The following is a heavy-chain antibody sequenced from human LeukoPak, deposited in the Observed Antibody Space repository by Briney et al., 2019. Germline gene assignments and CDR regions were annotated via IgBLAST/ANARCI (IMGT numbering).Heavy chain of an antibody. CDR1: GFTVSSNY. CDR3: ACWNLPDY. J-gene: IGHJ4*02. V-gene: IGHV3-66*01. CDR2: IYSGGST. Sequence: QPGGSLRLSCAASGFTVSSNYMSWVRQAPGKGLEWVSVIYSGGSTYYADSVKGRFTISRDNAKNSPYLQMNSLRAEDTAVYYCACWNLPDYWGQGTLVTVSS. D-gene: IGHD1-1*01.